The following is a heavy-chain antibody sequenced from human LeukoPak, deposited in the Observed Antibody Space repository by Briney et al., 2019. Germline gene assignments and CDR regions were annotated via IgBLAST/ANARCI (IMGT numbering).Heavy chain of an antibody. Sequence: SETLSLTCAVYGGSFSGYYWSWIRQPPGKGLEWIGEINHSGSTNYNPSLKSRVTISVDTSKNQFSLKLSSVTAADTAVYYCATRAMIVDTLGWFDPWGQGTLVTVSS. J-gene: IGHJ5*02. D-gene: IGHD3-22*01. CDR3: ATRAMIVDTLGWFDP. CDR1: GGSFSGYY. CDR2: INHSGST. V-gene: IGHV4-34*01.